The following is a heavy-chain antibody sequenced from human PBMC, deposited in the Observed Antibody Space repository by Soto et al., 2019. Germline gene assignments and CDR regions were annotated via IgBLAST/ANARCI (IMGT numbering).Heavy chain of an antibody. CDR1: GFSLSTSGMC. CDR3: ARIVTMNPHTGYYFDY. CDR2: IDWDDDK. Sequence: SGPTLVNPTQTLTLTCTFSGFSLSTSGMCVSWIRQPPGKALEWLARIDWDDDKYYSTSLKTRLTISKDTSKNQVVLTMTNMDPVDTATYYCARIVTMNPHTGYYFDYWGQGTLVTVSS. J-gene: IGHJ4*02. D-gene: IGHD3-22*01. V-gene: IGHV2-70*11.